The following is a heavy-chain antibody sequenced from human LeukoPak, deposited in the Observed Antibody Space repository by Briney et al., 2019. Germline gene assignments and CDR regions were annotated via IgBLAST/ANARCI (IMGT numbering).Heavy chain of an antibody. V-gene: IGHV3-48*01. Sequence: PGGSLRLSCAASGFTFSSYSMNWVRQAPGKGLGWVSYISSSSSTIYYADSVKGRFTISRDNAKNSLYLQMNSLRAEDTAVYYCARVEITMVRGVMGYYYYYYMDVWGKGTTVTVSS. D-gene: IGHD3-10*01. CDR1: GFTFSSYS. CDR3: ARVEITMVRGVMGYYYYYYMDV. CDR2: ISSSSSTI. J-gene: IGHJ6*03.